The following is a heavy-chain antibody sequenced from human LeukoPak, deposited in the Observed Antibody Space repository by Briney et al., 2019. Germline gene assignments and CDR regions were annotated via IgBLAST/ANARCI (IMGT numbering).Heavy chain of an antibody. CDR2: IKSKTDGRTT. D-gene: IGHD6-19*01. V-gene: IGHV3-15*07. J-gene: IGHJ4*02. CDR1: GFTFSNAW. Sequence: PGGSLRLSCAASGFTFSNAWMNWVRQAPGKGLEWVGRIKSKTDGRTTDYAAPVKGRFTISRDDSKNTLYLQMNSLKTEDTAVYYCTTGKGQWLVRFSFYWGQGTLVTVSS. CDR3: TTGKGQWLVRFSFY.